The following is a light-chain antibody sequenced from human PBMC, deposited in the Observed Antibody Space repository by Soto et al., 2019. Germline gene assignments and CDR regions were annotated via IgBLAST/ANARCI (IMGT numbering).Light chain of an antibody. V-gene: IGKV3-20*01. Sequence: EIVLTQSPATLSLSPGERATLSCRASQSVSSSYLAWYQQKPGQAPRLLIYGASSRATGLPDRFSGSGSGTDFALTISRLEPEDFAVYYCQQYSSSPPYTFGQGTKLEIK. CDR1: QSVSSSY. CDR2: GAS. J-gene: IGKJ2*01. CDR3: QQYSSSPPYT.